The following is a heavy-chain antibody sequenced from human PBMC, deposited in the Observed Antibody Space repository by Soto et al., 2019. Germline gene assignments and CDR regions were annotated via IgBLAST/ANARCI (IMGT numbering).Heavy chain of an antibody. J-gene: IGHJ4*02. V-gene: IGHV4-34*01. Sequence: SETLSLTCAVYGGSFSGYYWSWIRQPPGKGLEWIGEINHSGSTNYNPSLKSRVTISVDTSKNQFSLKLSSVTAADTAVYYCARTQWLVKNIFDYWGQGTLVTVSS. D-gene: IGHD6-19*01. CDR3: ARTQWLVKNIFDY. CDR1: GGSFSGYY. CDR2: INHSGST.